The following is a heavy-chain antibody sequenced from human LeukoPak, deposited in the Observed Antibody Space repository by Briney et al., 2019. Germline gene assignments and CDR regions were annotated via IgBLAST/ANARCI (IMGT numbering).Heavy chain of an antibody. CDR2: IYYTGST. V-gene: IGHV4-61*01. CDR3: ARRGGSGRSFDY. D-gene: IGHD3-10*01. Sequence: PSETLSLTCTVSGGSVSSGTCYWSWIRQPPGKGLEWIGYIYYTGSTNYNPSLKSRLTISVDTSKNQSSLKLSSVTAADTAVYYCARRGGSGRSFDYWGQGTLVTVSS. J-gene: IGHJ4*02. CDR1: GGSVSSGTCY.